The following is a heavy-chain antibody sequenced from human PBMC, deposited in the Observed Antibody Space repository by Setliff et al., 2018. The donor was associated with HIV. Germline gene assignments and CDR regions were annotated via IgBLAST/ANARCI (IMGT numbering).Heavy chain of an antibody. D-gene: IGHD3-22*01. V-gene: IGHV4-4*02. CDR3: ARARCYYDTSDYYTNFYYYYMDV. CDR1: GGSISSSNW. CDR2: IYHSGST. Sequence: SETLSLTCAVSGGSISSSNWWSWVRQPPGKGLEWIGEIYHSGSTNYNPSLKSRVTTSVDKSKNQFSLKVNSVTAADTAVYYCARARCYYDTSDYYTNFYYYYMDVWGKGTVVTVSS. J-gene: IGHJ6*03.